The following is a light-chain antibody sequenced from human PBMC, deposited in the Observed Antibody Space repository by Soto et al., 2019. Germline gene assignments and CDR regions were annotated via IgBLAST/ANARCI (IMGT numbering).Light chain of an antibody. J-gene: IGKJ2*01. CDR2: DAS. V-gene: IGKV3-11*01. CDR1: QSISSH. Sequence: EIVLTQSPATLSLSPGERATLSCRASQSISSHLVWYQQRPGQAPRLLMYDASNRATGIPARFSGSGSGTDFTLTISSLEPEDFAVYYCQQYNNWPPYTFGQGTKLEIK. CDR3: QQYNNWPPYT.